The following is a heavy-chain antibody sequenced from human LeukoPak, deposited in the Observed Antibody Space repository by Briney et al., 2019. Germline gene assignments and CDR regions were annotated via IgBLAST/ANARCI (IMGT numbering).Heavy chain of an antibody. CDR3: AKLWSYSRGAFDI. V-gene: IGHV3-23*01. CDR2: VTNNGAST. D-gene: IGHD1-26*01. CDR1: GFTFSTYA. Sequence: GGSLRLSCAASGFTFSTYAMSWVRQAPGKGLEWVSGVTNNGASTYYADSVKGRFTLSRDSSKNTLYLQMNSLRAEDTAVYYCAKLWSYSRGAFDIWGQGTMVTVSS. J-gene: IGHJ3*02.